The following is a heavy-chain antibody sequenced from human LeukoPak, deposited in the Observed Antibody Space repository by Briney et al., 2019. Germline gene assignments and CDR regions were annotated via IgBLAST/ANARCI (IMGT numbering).Heavy chain of an antibody. V-gene: IGHV1-18*04. Sequence: GASVKVSCKASGYTFINYGFTWVRQAPGQGLEWMGWISGYNGNTNYLQKFQGRVTMTTDTSTNTVYTELRSLSSDDTAVYYCARVSTNSRVGGYDPQWYFDLWGRGTLFTVSS. J-gene: IGHJ2*01. CDR1: GYTFINYG. CDR2: ISGYNGNT. D-gene: IGHD5-12*01. CDR3: ARVSTNSRVGGYDPQWYFDL.